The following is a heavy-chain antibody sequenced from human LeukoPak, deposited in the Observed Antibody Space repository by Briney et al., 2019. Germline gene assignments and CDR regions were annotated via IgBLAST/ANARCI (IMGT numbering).Heavy chain of an antibody. CDR3: AREYVVPAYHYYYYYGMDV. CDR1: GGSISSGDYY. CDR2: IYYSGST. D-gene: IGHD2-2*01. J-gene: IGHJ6*02. V-gene: IGHV4-30-4*01. Sequence: TLSLTCTVSGGSISSGDYYWSWIRQPPGKGLEWIVYIYYSGSTYYNPSLKSRVTISVDTSKNQFSLKLSSVTAADTAVYYCAREYVVPAYHYYYYYGMDVWGQGTTVTVSS.